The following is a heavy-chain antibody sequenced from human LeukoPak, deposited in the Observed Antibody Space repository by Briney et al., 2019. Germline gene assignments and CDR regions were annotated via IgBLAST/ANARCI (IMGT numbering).Heavy chain of an antibody. CDR3: ARLLSRDGYTPGFDY. D-gene: IGHD5-24*01. CDR2: IDPGDSET. J-gene: IGHJ4*02. Sequence: GAPLHISGEGSGSIFTSYWSGGGRGLPGKGLEWMGIIDPGDSETRYSPSCRGEVTITANKSNTTRFLKWSILKASNTAMYYCARLLSRDGYTPGFDYWGQGTLVSVSS. V-gene: IGHV5-51*01. CDR1: GSIFTSYW.